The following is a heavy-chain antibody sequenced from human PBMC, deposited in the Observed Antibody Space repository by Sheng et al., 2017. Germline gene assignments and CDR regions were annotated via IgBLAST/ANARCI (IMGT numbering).Heavy chain of an antibody. CDR1: GGSISSYY. V-gene: IGHV4-59*01. CDR3: ARGRIAAAPYWYFDL. D-gene: IGHD6-13*01. J-gene: IGHJ2*01. CDR2: IYYSGST. Sequence: QVQLQESGPGLVKPSETLSLTCTVSGGSISSYYWSWIRQPPGKGLEWIGYIYYSGSTNYNPSLKSRVTISVDTSKNQFSLKLSSVTAADTAVYYCARGRIAAAPYWYFDLWGLAPWSLSPQ.